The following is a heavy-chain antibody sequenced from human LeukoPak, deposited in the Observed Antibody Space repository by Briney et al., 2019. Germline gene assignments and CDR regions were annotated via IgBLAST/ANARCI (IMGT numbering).Heavy chain of an antibody. CDR1: GGSISSYY. D-gene: IGHD6-13*01. J-gene: IGHJ4*02. V-gene: IGHV4-59*01. CDR3: ARVRAAALYFDY. CDR2: IYYSGST. Sequence: SETLSLTCTVSGGSISSYYWSWIRQPPGKGLEWIGYIYYSGSTNYNPSLKSRVTISVDTSKNQFSLKLSSVTAADTAVYYCARVRAAALYFDYWGQGTLVTVSS.